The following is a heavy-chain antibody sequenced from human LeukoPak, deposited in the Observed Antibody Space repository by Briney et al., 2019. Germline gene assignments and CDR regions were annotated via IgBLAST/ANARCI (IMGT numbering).Heavy chain of an antibody. D-gene: IGHD5-12*01. V-gene: IGHV3-48*04. J-gene: IGHJ5*02. CDR2: ITASSTTI. CDR1: GFTFSSYS. Sequence: GGSLRLSCAASGFTFSSYSMNWVRQAPGKGLEWVSYITASSTTIYYADSVKGRFTISRDNAKNSLYLQMNGLRGEDTAVYYCAKGPGARGHFNWFDPWGQGTLVTVSS. CDR3: AKGPGARGHFNWFDP.